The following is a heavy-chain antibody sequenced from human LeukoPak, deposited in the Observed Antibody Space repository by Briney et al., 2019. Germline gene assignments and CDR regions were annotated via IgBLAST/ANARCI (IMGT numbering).Heavy chain of an antibody. V-gene: IGHV1-69*05. Sequence: SVKVSCKASGGTFSSYAISWVRQAPGQGLEWMGGIIPIFGTANYAQKFQGRVTITTDESTSTAYMELSSLRSEDTAVYYCARLRGSGSNYPGVLDDWGQGTLVTVSS. CDR1: GGTFSSYA. D-gene: IGHD3-10*01. J-gene: IGHJ4*02. CDR2: IIPIFGTA. CDR3: ARLRGSGSNYPGVLDD.